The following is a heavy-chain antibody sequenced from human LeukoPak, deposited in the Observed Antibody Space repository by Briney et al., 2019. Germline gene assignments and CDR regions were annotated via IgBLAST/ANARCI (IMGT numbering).Heavy chain of an antibody. Sequence: ASVKVSCKASGYTFTDYYIHWVRQAPGQGLEWMGWINPNSGGTNYAQKFQGRVTMTRDTSISTAYMELSRLRSDDTAVYYCASTYSTGWYFDYWGQGTLVTVSS. CDR1: GYTFTDYY. J-gene: IGHJ4*02. CDR3: ASTYSTGWYFDY. V-gene: IGHV1-2*02. D-gene: IGHD6-19*01. CDR2: INPNSGGT.